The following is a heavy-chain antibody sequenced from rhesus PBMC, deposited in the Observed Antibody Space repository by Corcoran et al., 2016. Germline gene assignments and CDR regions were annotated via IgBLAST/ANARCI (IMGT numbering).Heavy chain of an antibody. D-gene: IGHD3-3*01. Sequence: QVQLQESGPGLVKPSETLSLTCAVSGGSFSGYYWGWLRPPPVKGLEWIGYISGSSGTTDYNPSLKSRVNISTDTSKNQFSLKLSSVTAADTAGYYCARDRATIFGLAHQFDYWGQGVLVTVSS. CDR3: ARDRATIFGLAHQFDY. CDR2: ISGSSGTT. CDR1: GGSFSGYY. V-gene: IGHV4-165*01. J-gene: IGHJ4*01.